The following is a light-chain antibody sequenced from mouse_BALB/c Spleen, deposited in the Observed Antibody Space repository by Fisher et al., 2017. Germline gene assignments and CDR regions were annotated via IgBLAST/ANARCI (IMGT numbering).Light chain of an antibody. Sequence: IVMTQSPALMSASPGEKVTMTCSASSSVSYMYWYQQKPRSSPKPWIYLTSNLASGVPARFSGSGSGTSYSLTISSMEAEDAATYYCQQWSSNPPTFGAGTKLKLK. CDR1: SSVSY. V-gene: IGKV4-68*01. CDR2: LTS. J-gene: IGKJ5*01. CDR3: QQWSSNPPT.